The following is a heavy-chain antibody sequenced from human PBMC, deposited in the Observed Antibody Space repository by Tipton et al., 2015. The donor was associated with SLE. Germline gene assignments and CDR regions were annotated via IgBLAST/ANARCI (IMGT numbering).Heavy chain of an antibody. D-gene: IGHD5-18*01. J-gene: IGHJ5*02. CDR1: GGSISSSSYY. CDR3: ARDRGLNTAIDQNWFDP. CDR2: IYYSGST. Sequence: TLSLTCTVSGGSISSSSYYWGWIRQPPGKGLEWIGSIYYSGSTYYNPSLKSRVTISVDTYKNQFSLKLSSVTAADTAVYYCARDRGLNTAIDQNWFDPWGQGTLVTVSS. V-gene: IGHV4-39*07.